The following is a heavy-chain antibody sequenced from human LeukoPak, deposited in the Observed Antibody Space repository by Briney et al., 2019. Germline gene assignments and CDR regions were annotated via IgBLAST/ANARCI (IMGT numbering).Heavy chain of an antibody. CDR2: ISKDGSNK. CDR1: GFTFSSYG. J-gene: IGHJ2*01. CDR3: AKDRTVGASYWYFDL. Sequence: GRSLRLSCAASGFTFSSYGMHWVRQAPGKGLEWVAFISKDGSNKYYADSAKGRFTISRDNSKNTQYLQMNTLRAEDTAIYYCAKDRTVGASYWYFDLWGRGTLVTVSS. D-gene: IGHD1-26*01. V-gene: IGHV3-30*18.